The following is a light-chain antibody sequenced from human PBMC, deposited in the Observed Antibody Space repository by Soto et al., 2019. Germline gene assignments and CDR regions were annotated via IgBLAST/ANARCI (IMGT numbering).Light chain of an antibody. CDR3: QQYNNWPPWT. V-gene: IGKV3-15*01. CDR1: QSVRSN. CDR2: GAS. Sequence: EIVLTQSPATLSLSPGERATLSCRASQSVRSNLAWYQQKPGQAPRLLIYGASTRATGIPARFSGSGSGTEFTLTISSLQSEDFAVYYCQQYNNWPPWTFGQGTKVE. J-gene: IGKJ1*01.